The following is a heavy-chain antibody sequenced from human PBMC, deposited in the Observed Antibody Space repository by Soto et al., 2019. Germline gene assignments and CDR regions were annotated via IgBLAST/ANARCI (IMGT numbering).Heavy chain of an antibody. CDR1: RGCFSSYA. J-gene: IGHJ5*01. V-gene: IGHV1-69*13. Sequence: SGKVSCKDIRGCFSSYAISWVRPEPGQGLGWMGGIIPIFGTANYAQKFQGRGTITADESTSTAYMELSSLRSEDTAVYYCARDLGLPDSWFDSWGRGTLVIVSS. D-gene: IGHD4-17*01. CDR2: IIPIFGTA. CDR3: ARDLGLPDSWFDS.